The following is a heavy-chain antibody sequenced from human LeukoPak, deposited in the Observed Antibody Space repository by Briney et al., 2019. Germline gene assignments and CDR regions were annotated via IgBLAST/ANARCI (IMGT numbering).Heavy chain of an antibody. CDR3: ARDKSYSYGNGGIDY. V-gene: IGHV4-39*02. Sequence: SETLSLTCTVSGGSISSSGYYWGWIRQPPGKGLEWIGSFYYSGSTYYKPSLKSRVTISVDTSKNQFSLKLSSVTAADTAVYYCARDKSYSYGNGGIDYWGQGTLVTVSS. CDR2: FYYSGST. CDR1: GGSISSSGYY. J-gene: IGHJ4*02. D-gene: IGHD5-18*01.